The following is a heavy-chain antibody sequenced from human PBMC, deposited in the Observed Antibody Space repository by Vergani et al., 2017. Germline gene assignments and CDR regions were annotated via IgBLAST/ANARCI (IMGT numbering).Heavy chain of an antibody. CDR1: GYSFTSYW. Sequence: EVPLVQSGAAVKTPGESLKISCKGSGYSFTSYWIGWVRQLPGKGLEWMGIIYPGDSDTRYSPSFQGQVTISADKSISTAYLQWSSLKASDTAMYYCARLTRDIVVVPAAIGWFDPWGQGTLVTVSS. V-gene: IGHV5-51*03. CDR2: IYPGDSDT. CDR3: ARLTRDIVVVPAAIGWFDP. D-gene: IGHD2-2*02. J-gene: IGHJ5*02.